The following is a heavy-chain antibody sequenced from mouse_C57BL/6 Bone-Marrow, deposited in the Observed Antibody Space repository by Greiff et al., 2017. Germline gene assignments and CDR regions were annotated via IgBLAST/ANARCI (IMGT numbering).Heavy chain of an antibody. CDR1: GYTFTSYG. CDR3: ARPTPYAMDY. CDR2: IYPRSGNT. Sequence: VQLQQSGAELARPGASVKLSCKASGYTFTSYGISWVKQRPGQGLEWIGEIYPRSGNTYYNEKFKGKATLTADKSSSTAYMELRSLTSEDSAVYFCARPTPYAMDYWGQGTSVTVSS. J-gene: IGHJ4*01. V-gene: IGHV1-81*01.